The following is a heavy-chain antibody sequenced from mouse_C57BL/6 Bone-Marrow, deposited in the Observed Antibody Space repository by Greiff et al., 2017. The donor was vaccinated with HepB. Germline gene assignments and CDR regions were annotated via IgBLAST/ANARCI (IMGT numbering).Heavy chain of an antibody. CDR2: IDPSDSET. CDR3: ARGGGARRGYFDV. CDR1: GYTFTSYW. J-gene: IGHJ1*03. V-gene: IGHV1-52*01. Sequence: VQLQQPGAELVRPGSSVKLSCKASGYTFTSYWMHWVKQRPIQGLEWIGNIDPSDSETHYNQKFKDKATLTVDKSSSTAYMQLSSLTSEDSAVYCCARGGGARRGYFDVWGTGTTVTVSS. D-gene: IGHD3-1*01.